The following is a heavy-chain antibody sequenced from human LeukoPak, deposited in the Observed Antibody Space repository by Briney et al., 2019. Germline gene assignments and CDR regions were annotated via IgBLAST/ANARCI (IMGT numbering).Heavy chain of an antibody. CDR1: GGFISSYY. D-gene: IGHD5-18*01. CDR2: IYSSGST. J-gene: IGHJ3*02. CDR3: ARDTAMAPDAFDI. V-gene: IGHV4-4*07. Sequence: SETLSLTCTVSGGFISSYYWSWLRQPAGKGLEWIGRIYSSGSTNQKPSLISRVTMSVDTSKKQLSLKLSSVTAADTAVYYCARDTAMAPDAFDIWGQGTMVTVSS.